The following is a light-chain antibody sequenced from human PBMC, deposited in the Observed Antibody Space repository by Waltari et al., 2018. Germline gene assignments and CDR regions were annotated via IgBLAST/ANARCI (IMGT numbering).Light chain of an antibody. J-gene: IGKJ2*01. Sequence: EIVLTQSPGTLSLSPGARATLSCRASQSVSSSYLAWYQQKTGQAPRLLIHGVSSRATGIPDRFSGSGSGTDFTLTISRLEPEDFAVYYCQQYGRSWNTFGQGTKLEIK. V-gene: IGKV3-20*01. CDR2: GVS. CDR1: QSVSSSY. CDR3: QQYGRSWNT.